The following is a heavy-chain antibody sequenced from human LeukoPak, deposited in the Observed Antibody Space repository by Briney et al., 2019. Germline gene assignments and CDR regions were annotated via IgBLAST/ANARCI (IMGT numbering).Heavy chain of an antibody. CDR1: GFTFSSYG. V-gene: IGHV3-30*02. CDR2: IRYDGSNK. CDR3: ARAGDHVVYGGVNI. J-gene: IGHJ3*02. Sequence: GGSLRLSCAASGFTFSSYGMHWVRQAPGKGLEWVAFIRYDGSNKYYADSVKGRFTISRDNSKNTLYLQMNSLRAEDTAVYYCARAGDHVVYGGVNIWGRGTMVTVSS. D-gene: IGHD4-23*01.